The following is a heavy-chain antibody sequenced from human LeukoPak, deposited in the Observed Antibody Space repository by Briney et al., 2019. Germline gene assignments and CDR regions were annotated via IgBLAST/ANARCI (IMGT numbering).Heavy chain of an antibody. D-gene: IGHD3-3*01. CDR3: ARHYYDFWSGYSPYPYDAFDI. CDR1: GYSISSGYF. V-gene: IGHV4-38-2*01. Sequence: PSETLSLTCAVSGYSISSGYFWGWTRQPPGKGLEWIGSIYHSGSTYYNPSLKSRVTISVDTSKNQFSLKLSSVTAADTAVYYCARHYYDFWSGYSPYPYDAFDIWGQGTMVTVSS. J-gene: IGHJ3*02. CDR2: IYHSGST.